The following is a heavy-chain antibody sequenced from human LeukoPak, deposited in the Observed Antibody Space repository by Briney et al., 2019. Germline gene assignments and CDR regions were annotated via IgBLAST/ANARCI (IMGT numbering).Heavy chain of an antibody. V-gene: IGHV1-18*04. D-gene: IGHD2-15*01. CDR3: ARLISGDAFDI. CDR1: GYTFTGYY. CDR2: ISAYNGNT. J-gene: IGHJ3*02. Sequence: ASVKVSCKASGYTFTGYYMHWVRQAPGQGLEWMGWISAYNGNTNYAQKLQGRVTMTTDTSTSTAYMELRSLRSDDTAVYYCARLISGDAFDIWGQGTMVTVSS.